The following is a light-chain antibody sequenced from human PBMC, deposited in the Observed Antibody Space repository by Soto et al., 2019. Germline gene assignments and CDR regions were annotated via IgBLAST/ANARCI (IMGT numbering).Light chain of an antibody. V-gene: IGLV2-14*01. CDR3: SSYTNINTRACV. Sequence: QSVLTQPASVSGSPGQSITISCTGTSSDVGAYNYVSWYRQHPGEVPKLMLYEVRNRPSGVSNRFSGSKSGNTASLTISGLQAEDEADYYCSSYTNINTRACVFGTGTKVTVL. J-gene: IGLJ1*01. CDR1: SSDVGAYNY. CDR2: EVR.